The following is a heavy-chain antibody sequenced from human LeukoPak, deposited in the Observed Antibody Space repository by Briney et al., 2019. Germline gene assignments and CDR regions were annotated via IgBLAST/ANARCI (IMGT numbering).Heavy chain of an antibody. J-gene: IGHJ6*03. CDR3: AREEGSSTSYYYYYMDV. CDR2: IYNSGST. Sequence: SETLSLTCTVSGGSMRSYFWNWIRQPAGKGLEWIGRIYNSGSTKYNPSLKSRVTMSVDTSKNQFSLKLSSVTAADTAVYYCAREEGSSTSYYYYYMDVWGKGTTVTVPS. CDR1: GGSMRSYF. D-gene: IGHD2-2*01. V-gene: IGHV4-4*07.